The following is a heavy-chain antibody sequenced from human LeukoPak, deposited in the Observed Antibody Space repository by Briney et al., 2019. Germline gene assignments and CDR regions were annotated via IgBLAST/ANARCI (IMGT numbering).Heavy chain of an antibody. J-gene: IGHJ4*02. CDR2: IWYDGSNK. CDR1: GFTFSSYG. CDR3: ARDVRGVSIDY. D-gene: IGHD3-10*02. V-gene: IGHV3-33*01. Sequence: PGGSLGLSCAASGFTFSSYGMHWVRQAPGKGLEWVAVIWYDGSNKYYADSVKGRFTISRDNSKNTLYLQMNSPRAEDTAVYYCARDVRGVSIDYWGQGTLVTVSS.